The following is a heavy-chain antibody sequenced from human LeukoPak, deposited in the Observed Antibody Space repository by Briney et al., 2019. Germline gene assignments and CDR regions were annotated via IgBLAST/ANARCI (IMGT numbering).Heavy chain of an antibody. V-gene: IGHV3-23*01. CDR3: AKVLRYGSSTSCYPDYFDY. CDR2: ISGSGGST. CDR1: GFTFSSYA. Sequence: GGSLRLSCAASGFTFSSYAMSWVREAPAERLEWGSAISGSGGSTYYAASAKGRFTISRDYAKNSLYLQMNSLRAEDTAVYYCAKVLRYGSSTSCYPDYFDYWGQGTLVTVSS. J-gene: IGHJ4*02. D-gene: IGHD2-2*01.